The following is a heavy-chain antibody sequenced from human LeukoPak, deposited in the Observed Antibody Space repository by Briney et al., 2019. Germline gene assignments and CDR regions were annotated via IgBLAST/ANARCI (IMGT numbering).Heavy chain of an antibody. Sequence: GASVKVSCKASGGTFSSYAISWVRQAPGQGLEWIGGIIPIFGTANYAQKFQGRVTITADESTSTAYMELSSLRSEDTAVYYCARVESGSYYPGGAFDIWGQGTMVTVSS. D-gene: IGHD1-26*01. CDR1: GGTFSSYA. V-gene: IGHV1-69*13. CDR3: ARVESGSYYPGGAFDI. CDR2: IIPIFGTA. J-gene: IGHJ3*02.